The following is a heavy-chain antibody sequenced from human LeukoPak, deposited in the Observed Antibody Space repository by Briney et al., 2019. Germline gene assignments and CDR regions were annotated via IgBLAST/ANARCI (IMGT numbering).Heavy chain of an antibody. Sequence: QPGASLRLSCAASRFTFSSYAMSWVRQAPGKGLEWVSAISGSGGSTYYADSVKGRFTISRDNSKNTLYPQMNSLRAEDTAVYYCAKDRLPLSSAYYYVPFDYWGQGTLVTVSS. D-gene: IGHD3-22*01. CDR1: RFTFSSYA. V-gene: IGHV3-23*01. CDR3: AKDRLPLSSAYYYVPFDY. CDR2: ISGSGGST. J-gene: IGHJ4*02.